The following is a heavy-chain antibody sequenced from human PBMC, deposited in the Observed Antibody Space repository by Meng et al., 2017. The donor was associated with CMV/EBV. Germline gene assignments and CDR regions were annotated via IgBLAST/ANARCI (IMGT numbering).Heavy chain of an antibody. CDR2: INPSGGST. D-gene: IGHD2-2*01. Sequence: YTFPRYYMHWVRQAPGQGLEWMGIINPSGGSTSYAQKFQGRVTMTRDTSTSTVYMELSSLRSEDTAVYYCARDGDDIVVVPAAIPFDYWGQGTLVT. J-gene: IGHJ4*02. CDR3: ARDGDDIVVVPAAIPFDY. V-gene: IGHV1-46*01. CDR1: YTFPRYY.